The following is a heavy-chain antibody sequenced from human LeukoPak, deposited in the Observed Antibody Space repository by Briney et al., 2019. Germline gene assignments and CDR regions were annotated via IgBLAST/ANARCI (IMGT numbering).Heavy chain of an antibody. D-gene: IGHD6-6*01. CDR2: IYYSGST. J-gene: IGHJ6*03. V-gene: IGHV4-59*01. CDR1: GGSISSYY. CDR3: ARGKNIAARPGWGSGFYYYMDV. Sequence: SETLSLTCTVSGGSISSYYWSWIRQPPGKGLEWIGYIYYSGSTNYNPSLKSRVTISVDTSKNQFSLKLSSVTAADTAVYYCARGKNIAARPGWGSGFYYYMDVWGKGTTVTVSS.